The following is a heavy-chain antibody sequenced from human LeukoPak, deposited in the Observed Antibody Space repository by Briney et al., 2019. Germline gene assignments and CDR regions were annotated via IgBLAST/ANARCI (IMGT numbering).Heavy chain of an antibody. CDR3: ARSVIVGALDY. D-gene: IGHD1-26*01. CDR1: GGSFSGYY. CDR2: INHSGST. Sequence: PSETLSLTCAVYGGSFSGYYWSWIRQPPGKGLEWIGEINHSGSTNYNPSLKSRVTISVDTSKNQFSLKLSSVTAADTAVYYCARSVIVGALDYWGQGTLVTVSS. V-gene: IGHV4-34*01. J-gene: IGHJ4*02.